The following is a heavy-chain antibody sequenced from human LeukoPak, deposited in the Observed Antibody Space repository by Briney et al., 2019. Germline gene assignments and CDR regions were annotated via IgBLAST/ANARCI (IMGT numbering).Heavy chain of an antibody. D-gene: IGHD6-13*01. CDR3: ARSNGAISAAEDY. CDR1: GGSINNYY. Sequence: PSETLSLTCTVSGGSINNYYWSRIRQPPGKGLEWIGYIHYSGTPNYNPSLKSRLTMSVDTSKNQFSPKLSSVTAADTAVYYCARSNGAISAAEDYWGQGTLVTVSS. CDR2: IHYSGTP. J-gene: IGHJ4*02. V-gene: IGHV4-59*01.